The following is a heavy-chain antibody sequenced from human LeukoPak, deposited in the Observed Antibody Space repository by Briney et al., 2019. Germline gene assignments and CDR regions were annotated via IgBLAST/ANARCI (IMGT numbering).Heavy chain of an antibody. Sequence: PGGSLRLSCAGSGFTFSNHAMSWVRQAPGKGLEWVSEISGSGGNTDYADIVKGRFTISRDNAKNSLHLQMNSLRAEDTALYYCAKGVVGATTLGTDYWGQGTLVTVSS. D-gene: IGHD1-26*01. CDR1: GFTFSNHA. J-gene: IGHJ4*02. CDR2: ISGSGGNT. V-gene: IGHV3-23*01. CDR3: AKGVVGATTLGTDY.